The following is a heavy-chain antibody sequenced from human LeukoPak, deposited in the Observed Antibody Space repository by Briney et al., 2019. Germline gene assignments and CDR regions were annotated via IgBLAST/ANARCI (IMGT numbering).Heavy chain of an antibody. CDR1: GYSFTSYW. D-gene: IGHD3-16*02. CDR3: ARRASGNDYVWGSYRFDPYFDY. Sequence: GESLKISCKGSGYSFTSYWIGWVRQMPGKGLEWMGIIYPGDSDTRYSPSFQGQVTISADKSISTAYLQWSSLKASDTAMYYCARRASGNDYVWGSYRFDPYFDYWGQGTLVTVSS. J-gene: IGHJ4*02. V-gene: IGHV5-51*01. CDR2: IYPGDSDT.